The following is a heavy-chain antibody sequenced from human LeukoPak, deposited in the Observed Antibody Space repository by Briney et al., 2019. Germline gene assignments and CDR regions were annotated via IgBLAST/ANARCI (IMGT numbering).Heavy chain of an antibody. Sequence: PGGSLRLSCAASGFTFSSYSMNWVRRAPGKGLEWVSSISSSSSYIYYADSVKGRFTISRDNAKNSLYLQMNSLRAEDTAVYYCARDLLTGEGAFDIWGQGTMVTVSS. CDR1: GFTFSSYS. V-gene: IGHV3-21*01. J-gene: IGHJ3*02. CDR3: ARDLLTGEGAFDI. CDR2: ISSSSSYI. D-gene: IGHD7-27*01.